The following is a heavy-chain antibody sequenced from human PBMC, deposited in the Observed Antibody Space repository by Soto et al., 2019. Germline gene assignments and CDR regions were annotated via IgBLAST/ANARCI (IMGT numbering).Heavy chain of an antibody. CDR1: GFAFSSQA. V-gene: IGHV3-23*01. Sequence: DEQLLESGGGLVQPGGSLRLSCAATGFAFSSQAMSWVRQAPGKGLEWVSGISGSGSTLYYADSVKGRFTISRDNSMNTLDLQMNSLRAADTAVYYCAKVLIWFGQRFGLDVWGQGTTVTVSS. CDR3: AKVLIWFGQRFGLDV. J-gene: IGHJ6*02. D-gene: IGHD3-10*01. CDR2: ISGSGSTL.